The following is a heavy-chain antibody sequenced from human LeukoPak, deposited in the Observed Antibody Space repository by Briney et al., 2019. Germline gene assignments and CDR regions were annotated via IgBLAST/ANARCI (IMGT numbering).Heavy chain of an antibody. J-gene: IGHJ4*02. V-gene: IGHV5-51*01. CDR2: IYPGDSDT. CDR1: GYSSTSYW. Sequence: GESLKISCKGSGYSSTSYWIGWVRQMPGKGLEWMGIIYPGDSDTRYSPSFQGQVTISADKSISTAYLQWSSLKASDSAMYYCARLSGGGHTTSSYYFDYWGQGTLVTVSS. CDR3: ARLSGGGHTTSSYYFDY. D-gene: IGHD6-6*01.